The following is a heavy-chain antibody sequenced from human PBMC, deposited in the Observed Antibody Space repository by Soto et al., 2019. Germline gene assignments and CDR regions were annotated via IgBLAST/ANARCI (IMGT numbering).Heavy chain of an antibody. J-gene: IGHJ4*02. CDR2: ISAYNGNT. CDR1: GYTFTSYG. V-gene: IGHV1-18*01. CDR3: ARWSWTHIKSDY. D-gene: IGHD2-21*01. Sequence: ASVKVSCKASGYTFTSYGISWVRQAPGQGLEWMGWISAYNGNTNYAQKLQGRVTMTTDTSTSTAYMELRSLGSDDTAVYYCARWSWTHIKSDYCGQGTMATVSS.